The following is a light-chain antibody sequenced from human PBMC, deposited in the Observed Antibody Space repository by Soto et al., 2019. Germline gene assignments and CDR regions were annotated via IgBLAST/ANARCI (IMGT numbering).Light chain of an antibody. CDR1: QSVSRY. CDR3: QQRTNWPLT. Sequence: EVVLTQTQTTLSLSPGVRSPLSCRSSQSVSRYLAWYQQRPGQAPRLLIYDASNRATGVPARFSGTGSGTDFTLTISSLEPEDFAVYYCQQRTNWPLTFGGGIKVDIK. CDR2: DAS. J-gene: IGKJ4*01. V-gene: IGKV3-11*01.